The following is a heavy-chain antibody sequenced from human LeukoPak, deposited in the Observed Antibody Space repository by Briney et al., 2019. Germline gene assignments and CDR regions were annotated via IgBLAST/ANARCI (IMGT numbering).Heavy chain of an antibody. D-gene: IGHD2-15*01. CDR2: IIPIFGTA. CDR1: GGTFSSYA. J-gene: IGHJ4*02. CDR3: ARSEAASISAFDY. V-gene: IGHV1-69*05. Sequence: AASVKVSCKASGGTFSSYAISWVRQDPEQGLEWMGGIIPIFGTANYAQKFQGRVTITTDESTSTAYMELSSLRSEDTAVYYCARSEAASISAFDYWGQGTLVTVSS.